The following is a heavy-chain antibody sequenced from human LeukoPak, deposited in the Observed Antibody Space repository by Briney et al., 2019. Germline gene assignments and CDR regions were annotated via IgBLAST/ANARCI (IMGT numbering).Heavy chain of an antibody. D-gene: IGHD3-22*01. CDR1: GFTFSSYA. Sequence: GGSLRLSCAASGFTFSSYAMSWVRQAPGKELEWVSAISGSGGSTYYADSVKGRFTISRDNSKNTLYLQMNSLRAEDTAVYYCAKSYDSSGYPDYWGQGTLVTVSS. J-gene: IGHJ4*02. CDR3: AKSYDSSGYPDY. CDR2: ISGSGGST. V-gene: IGHV3-23*01.